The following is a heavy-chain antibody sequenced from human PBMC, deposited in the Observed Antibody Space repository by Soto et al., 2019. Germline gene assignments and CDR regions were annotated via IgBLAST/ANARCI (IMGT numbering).Heavy chain of an antibody. D-gene: IGHD1-7*01. J-gene: IGHJ5*02. V-gene: IGHV5-10-1*01. CDR3: ARRSLDWNSGLDP. Sequence: GESLKISCKGSGYRFTSYGISWVRQMPGKGLEWMGRIDPSDSYTNYSPSFQGHVTISADKSISTAYLQWSSLKASETAMHYCARRSLDWNSGLDPWGQGTLVTVSS. CDR2: IDPSDSYT. CDR1: GYRFTSYG.